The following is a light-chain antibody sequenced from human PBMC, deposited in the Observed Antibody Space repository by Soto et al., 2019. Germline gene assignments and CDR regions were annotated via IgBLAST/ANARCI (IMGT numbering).Light chain of an antibody. CDR3: QTWDTGLPDVV. CDR2: LNSDGSH. J-gene: IGLJ2*01. Sequence: QAVVTQSPAVSASLGASVKLTCTLSSGHSNYAIAWHQQRPEKGPRYLMKLNSDGSHSKGAGIPDRFSGSSSGSERYLTISRLQSEDEADYYCQTWDTGLPDVVFGGGTKLTVL. CDR1: SGHSNYA. V-gene: IGLV4-69*02.